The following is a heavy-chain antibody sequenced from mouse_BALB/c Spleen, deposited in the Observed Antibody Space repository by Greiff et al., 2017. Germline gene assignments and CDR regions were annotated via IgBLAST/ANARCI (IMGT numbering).Heavy chain of an antibody. CDR3: ARGGGNYDYAMDY. CDR1: GYSITSDYA. V-gene: IGHV3-2*02. J-gene: IGHJ4*01. D-gene: IGHD2-1*01. Sequence: EVKLQESGPGLVKPSQSLSLTCTVTGYSITSDYAWNWIRQFPGNKLEWMGYISYSGSTSYNPSLKSRISITRDTSKNQFFLQLNSVTTEDTATYYCARGGGNYDYAMDYWGQGTSVTVSS. CDR2: ISYSGST.